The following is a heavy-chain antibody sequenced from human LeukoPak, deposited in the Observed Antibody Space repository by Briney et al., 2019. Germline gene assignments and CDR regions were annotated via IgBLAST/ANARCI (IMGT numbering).Heavy chain of an antibody. CDR1: GFTFSRSA. J-gene: IGHJ3*01. D-gene: IGHD4-23*01. CDR3: AAEIYGGNTDCCTFDF. Sequence: SVEVSCNTSGFTFSRSAVQWVRQARGQGLEWIGWVGVGGGNTNYAQRFQDRVTITRDMSTRTAYMELSSLRSEDTAVYYCAAEIYGGNTDCCTFDFWGPGTPVTVSS. V-gene: IGHV1-58*01. CDR2: VGVGGGNT.